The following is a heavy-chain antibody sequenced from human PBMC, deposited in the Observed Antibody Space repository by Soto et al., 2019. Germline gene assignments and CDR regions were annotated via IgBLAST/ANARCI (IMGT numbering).Heavy chain of an antibody. CDR3: AHSGIGGSWYSTPDH. J-gene: IGHJ4*02. V-gene: IGHV2-5*01. CDR2: IYWNDDR. Sequence: QITLKESGPTLLKPAQTLTLTCTFSGFSLSTHGVGVGWIRQPPGKALEWLAVIYWNDDRHYSPSLESRLTITKDTSNNQVVLTMTNMGPVDTATYYCAHSGIGGSWYSTPDHWGQGTLVTVSS. CDR1: GFSLSTHGVG. D-gene: IGHD2-15*01.